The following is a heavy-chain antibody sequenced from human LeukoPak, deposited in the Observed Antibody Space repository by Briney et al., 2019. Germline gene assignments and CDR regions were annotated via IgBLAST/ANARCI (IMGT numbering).Heavy chain of an antibody. Sequence: SETLSLTCTVSGGSISSYYWSWIRQPPGKRLERIGRIYYSGSTYYNPSLKSRVTISVDTSKNQFSLKLSSVTAADTAVYYCASITMVRGALYYFDYWGQGTLVTVSS. CDR1: GGSISSYY. J-gene: IGHJ4*02. D-gene: IGHD3-10*01. CDR3: ASITMVRGALYYFDY. V-gene: IGHV4-59*05. CDR2: IYYSGST.